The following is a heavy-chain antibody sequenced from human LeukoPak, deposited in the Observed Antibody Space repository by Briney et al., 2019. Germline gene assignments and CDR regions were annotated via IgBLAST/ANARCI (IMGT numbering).Heavy chain of an antibody. Sequence: PSETLSLTCAVYGGSFSGYYWSWIRQPPGKGLEWIGEINHSGSTNYNPSLKSRVTISVDTSKNQFSLKLSSVTAADTAVYYCARGLGYYDYVWGSYRYFPYYYWGQGTLVTVSS. D-gene: IGHD3-16*02. V-gene: IGHV4-34*01. CDR3: ARGLGYYDYVWGSYRYFPYYY. CDR1: GGSFSGYY. CDR2: INHSGST. J-gene: IGHJ4*02.